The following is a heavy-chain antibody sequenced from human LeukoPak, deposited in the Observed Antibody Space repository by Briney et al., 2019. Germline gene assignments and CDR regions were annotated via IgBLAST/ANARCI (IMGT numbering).Heavy chain of an antibody. Sequence: ASVKVSCKASGYTFTGYYIHWVRQAPGQGLEWMGRIFPNSGDTKFAQKFQGRVNMTRDTSIGTAYMELNSLTSDDAAVYYCARADVIAASAPAYWGQGTLISVSS. CDR2: IFPNSGDT. D-gene: IGHD6-13*01. CDR1: GYTFTGYY. CDR3: ARADVIAASAPAY. J-gene: IGHJ4*02. V-gene: IGHV1-2*06.